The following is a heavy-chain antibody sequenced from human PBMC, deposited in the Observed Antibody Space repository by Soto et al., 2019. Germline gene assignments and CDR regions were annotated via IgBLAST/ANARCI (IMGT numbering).Heavy chain of an antibody. Sequence: EVQLLESGGGLVQPGGSLRLSCAASGFTFSSYAMSWVRQAPGKGLEWVSGIDGSGGRTYYADSVKGRFTISRDNSKNTLYLQMNSLRAEDMAIYYCAKSEAYGSVDYWGQGTLVTVSS. CDR2: IDGSGGRT. CDR1: GFTFSSYA. V-gene: IGHV3-23*01. D-gene: IGHD4-17*01. J-gene: IGHJ4*02. CDR3: AKSEAYGSVDY.